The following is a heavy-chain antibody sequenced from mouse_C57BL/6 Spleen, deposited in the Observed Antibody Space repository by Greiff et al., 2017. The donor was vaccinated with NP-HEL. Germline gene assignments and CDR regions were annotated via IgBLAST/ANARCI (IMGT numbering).Heavy chain of an antibody. V-gene: IGHV5-17*01. CDR3: ARDYYSFPMDY. Sequence: EVKLVESGGGLVKPGGSLKLSCAASGFTFSDYGMHWVRQAPEKGLEWVAYISSGSSTIYYADTVKGRFTISRDNAKNTLFLQMTSLRSEDTAMYYCARDYYSFPMDYWGQGTSVTVSS. J-gene: IGHJ4*01. D-gene: IGHD2-12*01. CDR1: GFTFSDYG. CDR2: ISSGSSTI.